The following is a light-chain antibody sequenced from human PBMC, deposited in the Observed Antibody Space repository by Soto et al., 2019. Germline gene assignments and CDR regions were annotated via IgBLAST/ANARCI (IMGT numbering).Light chain of an antibody. CDR3: TSSTSDSLYV. Sequence: QSVLTQPASVSGSPGQSITISCTGTSSDVGGYNYVSWYQQHPGKAPKLLISEVSNRPSGVSNRFSASKSGNTASLTISGLHTEDEADYFCTSSTSDSLYVFGTGTKVTVL. J-gene: IGLJ1*01. CDR2: EVS. V-gene: IGLV2-14*01. CDR1: SSDVGGYNY.